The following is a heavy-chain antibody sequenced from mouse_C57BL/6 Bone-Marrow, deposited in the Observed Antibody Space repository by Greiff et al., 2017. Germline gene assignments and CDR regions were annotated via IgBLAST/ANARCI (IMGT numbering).Heavy chain of an antibody. D-gene: IGHD1-1*01. V-gene: IGHV5-17*01. J-gene: IGHJ4*01. Sequence: DVKLVESGGGLVKPGGSLKLSCAASGFTFSDYGMHWVRQAPEKGLEWVAYISSGSSTIYYADTVKGRFTISRDNAKNTLFLQMTSLRSEDTAMDYCATYGSLYYYAMDYWGQGTSVTVSS. CDR2: ISSGSSTI. CDR1: GFTFSDYG. CDR3: ATYGSLYYYAMDY.